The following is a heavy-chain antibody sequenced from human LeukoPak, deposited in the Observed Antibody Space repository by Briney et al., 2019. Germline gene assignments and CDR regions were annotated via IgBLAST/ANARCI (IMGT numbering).Heavy chain of an antibody. CDR1: GFNFANHA. CDR2: ISGSGGNT. CDR3: ANSRYSSSWSFDY. D-gene: IGHD6-13*01. Sequence: GGSLRLSCAASGFNFANHAMSWVRQAPGKGLEWVSAISGSGGNTYYADSVKGRFTISRDNSKNTLYLQMSSLRAEDTAVYYCANSRYSSSWSFDYWGQGTLVTVSS. J-gene: IGHJ4*02. V-gene: IGHV3-23*01.